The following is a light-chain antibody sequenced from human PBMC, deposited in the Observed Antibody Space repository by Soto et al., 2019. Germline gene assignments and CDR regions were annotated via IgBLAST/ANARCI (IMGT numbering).Light chain of an antibody. CDR2: DAS. J-gene: IGKJ4*01. CDR1: QSVGSY. CDR3: QQRSDWPST. Sequence: EIVLTQSPATLSLSPGDIATLSCRASQSVGSYLGWYQQRPGQAPRLLIYDASNRATGIPSRFSGSGSGTDFTLTIRSIVPEDFAVYYCQQRSDWPSTFGGGTKVEIK. V-gene: IGKV3-11*01.